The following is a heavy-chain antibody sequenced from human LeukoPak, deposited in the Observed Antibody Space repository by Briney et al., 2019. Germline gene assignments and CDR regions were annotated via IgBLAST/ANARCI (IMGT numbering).Heavy chain of an antibody. J-gene: IGHJ6*04. CDR1: GFTFSSYE. CDR3: AELGITMIGGV. CDR2: ISSSGSTI. V-gene: IGHV3-48*03. D-gene: IGHD3-10*02. Sequence: LAGGSPRLSCAASGFTFSSYEMNWVRQAPGKGLEGVSYISSSGSTIYYADSVKGRFTISRDNAKNSLYLQMNSLRAEDTAVYYCAELGITMIGGVWGKGTTVTISS.